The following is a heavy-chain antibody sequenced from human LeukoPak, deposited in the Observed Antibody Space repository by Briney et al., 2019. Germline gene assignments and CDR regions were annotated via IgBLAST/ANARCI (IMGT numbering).Heavy chain of an antibody. CDR1: GFSFSAYS. V-gene: IGHV3-48*01. CDR3: TRDPNALDF. Sequence: GGSLRLSCAASGFSFSAYSMNWVRQAPGKGLEWVSYITRSNSPIYYADSVRGRFTISRDNAKNSLYLQMNSLRAEDTAVYYCTRDPNALDFWGQGTLVTVSS. CDR2: ITRSNSPI. J-gene: IGHJ4*02.